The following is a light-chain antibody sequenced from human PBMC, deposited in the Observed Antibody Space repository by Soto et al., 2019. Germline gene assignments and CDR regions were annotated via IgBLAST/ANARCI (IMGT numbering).Light chain of an antibody. CDR3: SSYTSTNSLYV. CDR1: SSDVGGYNF. V-gene: IGLV2-14*01. Sequence: QSVLTQPASVSGSPGQSITISCTGTSSDVGGYNFVSWYLQHPGKAPKLIIYEVSIRPSGVSNRFSGSKSGNTASLTISGLQADDEADYYCSSYTSTNSLYVFGPGTKLTVL. CDR2: EVS. J-gene: IGLJ1*01.